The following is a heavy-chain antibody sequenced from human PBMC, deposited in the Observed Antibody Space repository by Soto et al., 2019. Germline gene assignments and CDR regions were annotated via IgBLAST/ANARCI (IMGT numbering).Heavy chain of an antibody. V-gene: IGHV4-31*03. Sequence: QVQLQESGPGLVKPSQTLSLTCTVSGGSISSGSYYWSWIRQHPGKGLEWIGYIYYSGNSYYNPSLKSRVTISIDTSKNHFSLTLSSVTAADTAVYYCARVPCGDYGWFDPWGQGTLVTVSS. CDR3: ARVPCGDYGWFDP. CDR1: GGSISSGSYY. D-gene: IGHD4-17*01. CDR2: IYYSGNS. J-gene: IGHJ5*02.